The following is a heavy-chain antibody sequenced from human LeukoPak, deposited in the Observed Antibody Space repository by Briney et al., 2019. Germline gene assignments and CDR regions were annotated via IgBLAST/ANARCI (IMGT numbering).Heavy chain of an antibody. D-gene: IGHD3-10*01. CDR2: IYAGDSDT. V-gene: IGHV5-51*01. CDR3: VRRAMVRGVIPDY. J-gene: IGHJ4*02. Sequence: GESLKISCKGSGYSFTSYWIGWVRQMPGKGLEWMGIIYAGDSDTRYSPSFQGQVTISADKSISTAYLQWSSLKASDTAMYYCVRRAMVRGVIPDYWGQGTLVTVSS. CDR1: GYSFTSYW.